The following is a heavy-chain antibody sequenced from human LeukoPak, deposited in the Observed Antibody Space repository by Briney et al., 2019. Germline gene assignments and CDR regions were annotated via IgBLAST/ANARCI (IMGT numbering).Heavy chain of an antibody. D-gene: IGHD6-19*01. V-gene: IGHV3-7*04. J-gene: IGHJ5*02. Sequence: GGSLRLSCAASGFMFSKYWMSWVRQAPGKGLEWVANIKEDGSDKYYVDSVKGRFTISRDNTKNSLYLQMNSLRVEDTAVYFCARHGGGWSNYFDPWGQGTLVTVSS. CDR3: ARHGGGWSNYFDP. CDR2: IKEDGSDK. CDR1: GFMFSKYW.